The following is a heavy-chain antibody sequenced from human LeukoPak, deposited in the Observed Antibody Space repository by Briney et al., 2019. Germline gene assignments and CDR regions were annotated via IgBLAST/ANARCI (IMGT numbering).Heavy chain of an antibody. CDR1: GGSISSYY. V-gene: IGHV4-59*08. CDR2: IYYSGST. CDR3: ARHSGSYYPYYFDY. J-gene: IGHJ4*02. Sequence: SETLSLTCTVSGGSISSYYWSWIRQPPGKRLEWIGYIYYSGSTNYNPSLKSRVTISVDTSKNQFSLKLSSVTAADTAVYYCARHSGSYYPYYFDYWGQGTLVTVSS. D-gene: IGHD1-26*01.